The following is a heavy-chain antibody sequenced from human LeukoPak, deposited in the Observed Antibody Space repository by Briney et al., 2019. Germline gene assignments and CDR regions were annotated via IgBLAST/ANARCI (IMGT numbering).Heavy chain of an antibody. CDR2: ISSGSSYI. V-gene: IGHV3-21*01. D-gene: IGHD3-16*01. Sequence: GGSLRLSCAASEFTFSAYSMSWVRQAPGKGLEWVSSISSGSSYIYYADSVKGRFTISRDNAKNSLYLQMNSLRAEDTALYYCATVGAVSYYFDYWGQGTLVTVSS. CDR3: ATVGAVSYYFDY. J-gene: IGHJ4*02. CDR1: EFTFSAYS.